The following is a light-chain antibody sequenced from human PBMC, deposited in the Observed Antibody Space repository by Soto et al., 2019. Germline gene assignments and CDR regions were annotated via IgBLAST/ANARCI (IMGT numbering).Light chain of an antibody. V-gene: IGKV1-39*01. CDR1: QSISSL. CDR2: AGS. CDR3: QQSYSVPCT. J-gene: IGKJ2*02. Sequence: DIQMTQSPSSLSASVGDRVTITCRASQSISSLLNWYQQKPGKAPKPLIYAGSSLQSGVPARFSGSGSGIDFTLTISSLQPEDFATYYCQQSYSVPCTFGQGTKLEIK.